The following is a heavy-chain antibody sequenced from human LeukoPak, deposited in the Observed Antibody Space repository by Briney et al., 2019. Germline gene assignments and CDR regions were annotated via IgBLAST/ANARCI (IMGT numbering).Heavy chain of an antibody. Sequence: PSETLSLTCTVSGGSISSYYWSWIRQPPGKGLEWIGYIYYSGSTNYNPSLKSRGTISVDTSKNQFSLKLSSVTAADTAVYYCARGLMMAVAGRGEFHYWGQGTLVTVSS. V-gene: IGHV4-59*01. CDR3: ARGLMMAVAGRGEFHY. D-gene: IGHD6-13*01. CDR2: IYYSGST. CDR1: GGSISSYY. J-gene: IGHJ4*02.